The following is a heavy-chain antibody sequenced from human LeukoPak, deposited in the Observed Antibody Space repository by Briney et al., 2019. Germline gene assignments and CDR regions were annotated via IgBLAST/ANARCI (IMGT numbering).Heavy chain of an antibody. V-gene: IGHV4-31*03. CDR1: GGSISSGGYY. CDR3: ARGCGGDCYFGYDY. Sequence: SETLSLTCTVSGGSISSGGYYWSWIRQHPGTGLEWIGYIYYSGSTYYNPSLKSRVTISVDTSKNQFSLKLSSVIAADTAVYYCARGCGGDCYFGYDYWGQGTLVTVSS. J-gene: IGHJ4*02. CDR2: IYYSGST. D-gene: IGHD2-21*02.